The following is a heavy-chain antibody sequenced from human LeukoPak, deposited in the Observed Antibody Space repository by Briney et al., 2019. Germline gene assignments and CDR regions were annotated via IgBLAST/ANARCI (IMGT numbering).Heavy chain of an antibody. J-gene: IGHJ3*02. CDR1: GGSISSYF. CDR3: ARPGTIRKDDAFDI. Sequence: PSETLSLTCTVSGGSISSYFWSWIRQPPGKGLEWIGYIYYSGSTNYNPSLKSRITMSVDTSKNQFSLKLSSVTAADTAVYYCARPGTIRKDDAFDIWGQGTMVTVSS. CDR2: IYYSGST. D-gene: IGHD3-3*02. V-gene: IGHV4-59*08.